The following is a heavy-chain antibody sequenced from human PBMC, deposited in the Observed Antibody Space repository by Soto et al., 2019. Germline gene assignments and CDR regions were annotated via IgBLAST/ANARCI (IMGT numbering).Heavy chain of an antibody. CDR1: GLTVSHNY. CDR2: LYTEGTT. CDR3: VRPRPSGENYGMDV. V-gene: IGHV3-53*01. Sequence: PGGSLRLSCVASGLTVSHNYMAWVRQAPEMGLEWVSILYTEGTTYYADSVKGRFTISRDSSKNTLFLQMDSLRAEDTAVYYCVRPRPSGENYGMDVWGQGNTVTVSS. D-gene: IGHD3-16*01. J-gene: IGHJ6*01.